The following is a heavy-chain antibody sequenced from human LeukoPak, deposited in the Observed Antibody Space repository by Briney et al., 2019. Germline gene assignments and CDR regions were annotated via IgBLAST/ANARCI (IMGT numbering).Heavy chain of an antibody. D-gene: IGHD6-19*01. CDR3: ARSAYNSGWYYLH. V-gene: IGHV1-18*01. Sequence: ASVKVSCKTSGYTFTSYGISWVRQAPGQGLGWMGWISAYNGNTKYAQNVQDRVTMTTDTSTGTAYMELTSLTSDDTAVYYCARSAYNSGWYYLHWGQGTLVTVSS. J-gene: IGHJ4*02. CDR1: GYTFTSYG. CDR2: ISAYNGNT.